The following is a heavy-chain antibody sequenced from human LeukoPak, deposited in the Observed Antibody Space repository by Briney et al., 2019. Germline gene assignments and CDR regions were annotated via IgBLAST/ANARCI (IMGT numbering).Heavy chain of an antibody. Sequence: GGSLRLSCVASGLSISGQWMNWVRQAPGQGLEWVANIKHDGSEEYYVDSVKGRFTFSRDDGRNSVSLQMNSVRAEDTAVYYCGYSNNFYHLGQGTLVVVSS. V-gene: IGHV3-7*01. J-gene: IGHJ4*02. CDR1: GLSISGQW. CDR2: IKHDGSEE. D-gene: IGHD6-13*01. CDR3: GYSNNFYH.